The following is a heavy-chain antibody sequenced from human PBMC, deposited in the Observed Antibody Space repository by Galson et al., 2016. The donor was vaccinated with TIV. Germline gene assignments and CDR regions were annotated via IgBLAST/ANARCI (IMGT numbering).Heavy chain of an antibody. V-gene: IGHV1-18*04. CDR1: GYTFSNYG. Sequence: SVKVSGKASGYTFSNYGVSWVRQAPGQGLEWMGWISAFDGNTHYTQTLQGRVSMTTDTSTSTAYMELRSLRSDDTAIYYCARDRGSMTMILVIDYYYGMDVWGQGTTVTVSS. CDR2: ISAFDGNT. J-gene: IGHJ6*02. CDR3: ARDRGSMTMILVIDYYYGMDV. D-gene: IGHD3-22*01.